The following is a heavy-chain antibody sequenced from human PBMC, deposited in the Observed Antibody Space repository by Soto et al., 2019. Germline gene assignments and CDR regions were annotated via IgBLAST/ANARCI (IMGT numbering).Heavy chain of an antibody. J-gene: IGHJ4*02. CDR1: GASISSYN. CDR3: ARGVCWVVEFDS. CDR2: IYDSGST. V-gene: IGHV4-59*01. D-gene: IGHD2-8*01. Sequence: QVQLQESGRGLVKPSETLSLSCTVSGASISSYNWSWIRQPPGKGLEWIGYIYDSGSTTYNPSLKSRVTIALDTSDNTSSLNLRSVTAADTAVFYCARGVCWVVEFDSWGQGTLVTVSS.